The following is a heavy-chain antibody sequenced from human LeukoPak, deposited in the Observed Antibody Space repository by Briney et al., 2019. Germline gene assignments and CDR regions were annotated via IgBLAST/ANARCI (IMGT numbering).Heavy chain of an antibody. CDR3: VRGGIQVSGIDAFDI. J-gene: IGHJ3*02. D-gene: IGHD5/OR15-5a*01. CDR2: IGIADDT. V-gene: IGHV3-13*01. Sequence: GGSLRLSCAASGFTFRNYDMHWVRQFPGRGLEWVSAIGIADDTHYPDSVKGRFTISRETAKNSLYLQMNSLRDGDTAVYYCVRGGIQVSGIDAFDIWGQGTMVTVSS. CDR1: GFTFRNYD.